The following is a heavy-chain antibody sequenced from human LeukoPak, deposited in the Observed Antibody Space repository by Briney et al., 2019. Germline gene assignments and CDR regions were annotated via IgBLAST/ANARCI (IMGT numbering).Heavy chain of an antibody. CDR3: ARGEVYYYDSSGYYYYYYYMDV. J-gene: IGHJ6*03. Sequence: GGSLRLSCAASGFTFRSYWMHWVRQAPGKGLVWVSRINSDGSSTSYADSVKGRFTISRDNAKNTLYLQMNSLRAEDTAVYYCARGEVYYYDSSGYYYYYYYMDVWGKGTTVTVSS. V-gene: IGHV3-74*01. D-gene: IGHD3-22*01. CDR2: INSDGSST. CDR1: GFTFRSYW.